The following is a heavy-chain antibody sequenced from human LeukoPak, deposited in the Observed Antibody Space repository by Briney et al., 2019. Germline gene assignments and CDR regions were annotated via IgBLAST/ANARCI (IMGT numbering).Heavy chain of an antibody. J-gene: IGHJ6*02. V-gene: IGHV3-9*01. Sequence: PGRSLRLSCAASGFTFDDYAMHWVRHAPGKGLEWVSGTSWNSGSIGYADSVKGRFTISRDNAKNSLYLQMNSLRAEDTALYYCAKDLSPRGHYYYYYGMDVWGQGTTVTVSS. CDR1: GFTFDDYA. D-gene: IGHD3-10*01. CDR3: AKDLSPRGHYYYYYGMDV. CDR2: TSWNSGSI.